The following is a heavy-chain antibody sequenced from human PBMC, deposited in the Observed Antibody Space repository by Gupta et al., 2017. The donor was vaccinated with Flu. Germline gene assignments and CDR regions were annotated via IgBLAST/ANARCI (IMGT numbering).Heavy chain of an antibody. Sequence: QVQLVQSGAEVKKPGASVKVSCKASGYTFTSYDMHWVRQAPGQRLEWMGWINAGNGNTKYSQKFQGRVTITRDTSASTAYMELSSLRSEDTAVYYCARVGTILLWFYGMDVWGQGTTVTVSS. CDR1: GYTFTSYD. V-gene: IGHV1-3*01. D-gene: IGHD3-10*01. J-gene: IGHJ6*02. CDR2: INAGNGNT. CDR3: ARVGTILLWFYGMDV.